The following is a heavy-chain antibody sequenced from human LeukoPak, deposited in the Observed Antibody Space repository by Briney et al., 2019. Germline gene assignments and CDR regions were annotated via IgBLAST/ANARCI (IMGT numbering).Heavy chain of an antibody. CDR3: ARGEPYSSGGPAEIRYNWFDP. V-gene: IGHV1-8*01. Sequence: ASVKVSCKASGYTFTSYDINWVRQATGQGLEWMGWMNPNSGKTGYAQKFQGRVTMTRNTSISTAYMELSSLRSEDTAVYYCARGEPYSSGGPAEIRYNWFDPWGQGTLVTVSS. CDR2: MNPNSGKT. CDR1: GYTFTSYD. D-gene: IGHD6-19*01. J-gene: IGHJ5*02.